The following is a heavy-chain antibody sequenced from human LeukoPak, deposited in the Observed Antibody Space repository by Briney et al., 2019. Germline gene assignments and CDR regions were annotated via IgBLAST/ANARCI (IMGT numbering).Heavy chain of an antibody. V-gene: IGHV3-30-3*01. D-gene: IGHD3-22*01. Sequence: GRSLRLSCAASGFTFSSYAMHWVRQAPGKGLEWVAVISYDGSNKYYADSVKGRFTISRDNSKNTLYLQMNSLRAEDTAVYYCAREAMIVVVITTPPLNYFDYWGQGTLVTVSS. CDR3: AREAMIVVVITTPPLNYFDY. J-gene: IGHJ4*02. CDR2: ISYDGSNK. CDR1: GFTFSSYA.